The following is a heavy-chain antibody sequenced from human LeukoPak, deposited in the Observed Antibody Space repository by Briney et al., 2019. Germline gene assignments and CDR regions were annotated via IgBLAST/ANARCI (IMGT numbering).Heavy chain of an antibody. J-gene: IGHJ6*03. Sequence: SVKVSCKASGGTFSSYAISWVRQAPGQGLEWMGRIIPIFGTANYAQKFQGRVTITTDESTRTAYMELSSLRSEDTAVYYCASLPAPFWSGYPYYYYYMDVWGKGTTVTVSS. D-gene: IGHD3-3*01. V-gene: IGHV1-69*05. CDR1: GGTFSSYA. CDR3: ASLPAPFWSGYPYYYYYMDV. CDR2: IIPIFGTA.